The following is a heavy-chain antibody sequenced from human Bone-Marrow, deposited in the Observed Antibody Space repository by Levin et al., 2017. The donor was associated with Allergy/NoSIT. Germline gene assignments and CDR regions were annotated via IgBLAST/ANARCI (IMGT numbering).Heavy chain of an antibody. J-gene: IGHJ4*02. Sequence: GESLKISCAASGFTFDSYWMHWVRQGPGKGLVWVSRSNFDGSGTVYADSVKGRFTISRDNAKNTLYLQMNSLRAEDTAVYYCARGWYYFDYWGQGTLVTVSS. V-gene: IGHV3-74*01. CDR3: ARGWYYFDY. CDR1: GFTFDSYW. CDR2: SNFDGSGT.